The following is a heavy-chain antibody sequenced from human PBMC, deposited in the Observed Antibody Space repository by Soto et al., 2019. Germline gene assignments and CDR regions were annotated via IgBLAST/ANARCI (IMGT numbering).Heavy chain of an antibody. D-gene: IGHD3-10*01. V-gene: IGHV3-15*01. CDR3: TTVLLWFGEPRRNDY. Sequence: EVQLVESGGGLVKPGGSLRLSCAASGFTFSNAWMSWVRQAPGKGLEWVGRIKSKTDGGTTDYAAPVKGRFTISRDDSKNTLYLQMNSLKTEDTALYYCTTVLLWFGEPRRNDYWGQGTLVTVSS. J-gene: IGHJ4*02. CDR1: GFTFSNAW. CDR2: IKSKTDGGTT.